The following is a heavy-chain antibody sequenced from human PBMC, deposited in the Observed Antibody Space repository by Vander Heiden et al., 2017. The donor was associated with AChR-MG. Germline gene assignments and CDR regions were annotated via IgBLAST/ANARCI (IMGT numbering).Heavy chain of an antibody. Sequence: EVQLVESGRGLVPRGGSLRLSCTSCGFTFSTYQVNWVGQAPGNGLEWNSYTSSSSATIYYADSVKGRITISRDNAKNSLYLQMNSLRAECTAAYYCAKVWTGSAGSAFDIWGQGTMVTVSS. CDR3: AKVWTGSAGSAFDI. CDR2: TSSSSATI. J-gene: IGHJ3*02. V-gene: IGHV3-48*03. CDR1: GFTFSTYQ. D-gene: IGHD1-1*01.